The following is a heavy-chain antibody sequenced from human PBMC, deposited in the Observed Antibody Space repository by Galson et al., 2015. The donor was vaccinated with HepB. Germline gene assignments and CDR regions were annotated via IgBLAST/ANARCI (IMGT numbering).Heavy chain of an antibody. Sequence: SLRLSCAASGFTFSSYAMHWVRQAPGKGLEWVAVISYDGSNKYYADSVKGRFTISRDNSKNTLYLQMNSLRAEDTAVYYCARDPIPFSDYGDSLDYWAREPWSPSPQ. D-gene: IGHD4-17*01. CDR1: GFTFSSYA. V-gene: IGHV3-30-3*01. CDR3: ARDPIPFSDYGDSLDY. J-gene: IGHJ4*02. CDR2: ISYDGSNK.